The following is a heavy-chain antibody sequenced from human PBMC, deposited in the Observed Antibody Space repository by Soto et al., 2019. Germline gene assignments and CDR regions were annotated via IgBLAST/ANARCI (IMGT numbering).Heavy chain of an antibody. CDR2: IYYSGST. V-gene: IGHV4-39*01. CDR3: ARRLDYYDSSGSLHLYYFDY. CDR1: GGSISSSSYY. J-gene: IGHJ4*02. Sequence: SETLSLTCTVSGGSISSSSYYWGWIRQPPGKGLEWIGSIYYSGSTYYNPSLKSRVTISVDTSKNQFSLKLSSVTAADTAVYYCARRLDYYDSSGSLHLYYFDYWGQGTLVTVSS. D-gene: IGHD3-22*01.